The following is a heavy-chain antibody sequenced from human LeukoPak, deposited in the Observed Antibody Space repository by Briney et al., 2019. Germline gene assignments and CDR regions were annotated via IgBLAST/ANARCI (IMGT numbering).Heavy chain of an antibody. CDR2: ISAYNGNT. CDR1: GYTCTSYG. Sequence: GASVKVSCKASGYTCTSYGISWVRQAPGQGREWVGWISAYNGNTNYAQKLQGRVTMTTDTSTSTAYMELRSLRSDDTAVYYCARNQYSGSYSPRDGMDVWGKGTTVTVSS. CDR3: ARNQYSGSYSPRDGMDV. V-gene: IGHV1-18*01. J-gene: IGHJ6*04. D-gene: IGHD1-26*01.